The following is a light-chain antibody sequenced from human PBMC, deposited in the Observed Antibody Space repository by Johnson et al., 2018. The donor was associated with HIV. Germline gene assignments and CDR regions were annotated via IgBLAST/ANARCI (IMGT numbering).Light chain of an antibody. CDR3: GTWDSSLSAGRYV. CDR2: ENN. J-gene: IGLJ1*01. Sequence: QSVLTQPPSVSAAPGQKVTISCSGSSSNIGNNYVSWYQQLPGTAPKLLIYENNKRPSGIPDRFSGSKSGPSAPLGHPGHQTGDEADYYCGTWDSSLSAGRYVFGTGTKVTVL. CDR1: SSNIGNNY. V-gene: IGLV1-51*02.